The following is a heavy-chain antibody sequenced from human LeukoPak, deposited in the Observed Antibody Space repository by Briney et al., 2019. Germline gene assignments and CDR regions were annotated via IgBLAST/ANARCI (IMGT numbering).Heavy chain of an antibody. J-gene: IGHJ3*02. Sequence: GRSLRLSCAASGFTFDDYAMHWVRQAPGKGLEWVSGISWNSGSIGYADSVKGRFTISRDNAKNSLYLQMNSLRAEDTALYYCAKGPVVPAAIHQDAFDIWGQGTMVTVSS. CDR1: GFTFDDYA. V-gene: IGHV3-9*01. CDR3: AKGPVVPAAIHQDAFDI. CDR2: ISWNSGSI. D-gene: IGHD2-2*02.